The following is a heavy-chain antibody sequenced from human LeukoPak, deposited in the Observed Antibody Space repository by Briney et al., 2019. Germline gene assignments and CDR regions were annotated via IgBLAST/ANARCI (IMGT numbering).Heavy chain of an antibody. CDR3: ARDIGEGPNYYYYYMDV. D-gene: IGHD2-21*01. CDR1: GFTFSSYG. V-gene: IGHV3-23*01. J-gene: IGHJ6*03. CDR2: ISGSGGST. Sequence: QTGGSLRLSCAASGFTFSSYGMSWVRQAPGKGLEWVSAISGSGGSTYYADSVKGRFTISRDNAKNSLYLQMNSLRAEDTAVYYCARDIGEGPNYYYYYMDVWGKGTTVTVSS.